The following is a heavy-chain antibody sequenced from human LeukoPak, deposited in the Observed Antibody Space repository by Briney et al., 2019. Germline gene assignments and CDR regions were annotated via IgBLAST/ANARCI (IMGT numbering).Heavy chain of an antibody. D-gene: IGHD6-6*01. V-gene: IGHV4-59*01. CDR2: IYSIGST. J-gene: IGHJ4*02. CDR1: GGSISSYY. CDR3: AALNIATRLWCFDY. Sequence: SDTLSLTCTVSGGSISSYYWSWIRQPRGKGLEWIGYIYSIGSTNYNPSLKSRVTISVDTSKNQFSLKLSSVTAADTAVYYCAALNIATRLWCFDYWGQGTLVTVSS.